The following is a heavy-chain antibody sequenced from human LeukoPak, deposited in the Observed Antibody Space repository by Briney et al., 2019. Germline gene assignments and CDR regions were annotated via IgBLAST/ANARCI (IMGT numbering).Heavy chain of an antibody. CDR3: ARGLPITMIVVEPNDAFDI. CDR2: IYTSGST. D-gene: IGHD3-22*01. Sequence: SETLSLTCTVSGGSISSYYWSWIRQPAGKGLEWIGRIYTSGSTNYNPSLKSRVTMSVDTSKNQFSLKLSSVTAADTAVYYCARGLPITMIVVEPNDAFDIWGQGTMVTVSS. J-gene: IGHJ3*02. CDR1: GGSISSYY. V-gene: IGHV4-4*07.